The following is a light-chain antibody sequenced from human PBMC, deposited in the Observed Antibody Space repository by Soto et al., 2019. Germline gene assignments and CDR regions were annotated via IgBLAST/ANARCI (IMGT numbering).Light chain of an antibody. CDR1: QSISNH. J-gene: IGKJ1*01. CDR3: QQSYSSPPT. CDR2: AAS. V-gene: IGKV1-39*01. Sequence: DIQMTQSPSSLSASVEDRVIITCRASQSISNHLNWYQQKPGKAPKLLIFAASSLQSGVPSRFSGSRSGPDLAITISSLQPEDFETYYCQQSYSSPPTFGQGTKVDIK.